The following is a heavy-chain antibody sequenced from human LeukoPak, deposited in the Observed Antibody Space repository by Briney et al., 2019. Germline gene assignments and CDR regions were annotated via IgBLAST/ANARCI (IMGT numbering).Heavy chain of an antibody. D-gene: IGHD4-17*01. J-gene: IGHJ2*01. CDR3: ARLDYGNWYFDL. V-gene: IGHV3-9*01. Sequence: GGSLRLSCAASGFTFDDYAVHWVRQAPGRGLEWVSGISWNSGSIGYADSVKGRFTISRDNAMNSLYLQMNSLRAEDTALYYCARLDYGNWYFDLWGRGTLVTVSS. CDR2: ISWNSGSI. CDR1: GFTFDDYA.